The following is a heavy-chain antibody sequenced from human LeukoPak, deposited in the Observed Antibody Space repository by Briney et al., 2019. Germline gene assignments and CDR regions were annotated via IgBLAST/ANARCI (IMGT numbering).Heavy chain of an antibody. CDR2: INHSGST. CDR1: GYSISSGYY. D-gene: IGHD2-2*01. Sequence: SETLSLTCAVSGYSISSGYYWSWIRQPPGKGLEWIGEINHSGSTNYNPSLKSRVTISVDTSKNQFSLKLSSVTAADTAVYYCANLGVVPAASRYYYYMDVWGKGTTVTVSS. CDR3: ANLGVVPAASRYYYYMDV. J-gene: IGHJ6*03. V-gene: IGHV4-34*01.